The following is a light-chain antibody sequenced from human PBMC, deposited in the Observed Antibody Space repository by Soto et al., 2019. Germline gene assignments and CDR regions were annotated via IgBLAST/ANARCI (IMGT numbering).Light chain of an antibody. CDR1: QSIINNF. V-gene: IGKV3-20*01. J-gene: IGKJ1*01. CDR2: GAS. Sequence: EIVLTQSPGTLSLSPGEGVTLSCRASQSIINNFLAWYQQKPGQAPRLLIYGASSRATGIPDRFGGSGSGTDFTLTLSRLEPEDFAVYYCQQYVSSPWTFGQGTKVEIK. CDR3: QQYVSSPWT.